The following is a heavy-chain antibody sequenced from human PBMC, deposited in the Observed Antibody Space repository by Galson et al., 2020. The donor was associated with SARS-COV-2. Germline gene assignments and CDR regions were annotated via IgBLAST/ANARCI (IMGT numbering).Heavy chain of an antibody. D-gene: IGHD5-12*01. CDR2: ISSSGSTI. J-gene: IGHJ6*02. V-gene: IGHV3-11*01. Sequence: KIGESLKISCAASGFTFSDYYMNWIRQAPGKGLEWISYISSSGSTIYYADSVKGRFTISRDNAKNSLYLQMSSLGAEDTAVYYCARDTIVATRAGMDVWGQGTTVTVSS. CDR1: GFTFSDYY. CDR3: ARDTIVATRAGMDV.